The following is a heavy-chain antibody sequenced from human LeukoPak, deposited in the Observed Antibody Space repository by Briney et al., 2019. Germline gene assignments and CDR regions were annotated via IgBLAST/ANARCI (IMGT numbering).Heavy chain of an antibody. V-gene: IGHV3-53*01. CDR3: ARVPDAFDI. J-gene: IGHJ3*02. CDR1: GFTVSSNY. Sequence: GESLKISCAASGFTVSSNYMSWVRQAPGKGLEWVSLIYSGGSTYYADSEKGRFTISRDNSKNTLYLQMNSLRAEDTAVYYCARVPDAFDIWGQGTLVTVSS. CDR2: IYSGGST.